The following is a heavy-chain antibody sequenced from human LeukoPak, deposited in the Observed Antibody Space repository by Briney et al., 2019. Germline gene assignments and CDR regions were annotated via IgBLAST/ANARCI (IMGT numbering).Heavy chain of an antibody. CDR2: IRYDGSNK. CDR3: ARSPPFWSGYFFDY. J-gene: IGHJ4*02. V-gene: IGHV3-30*04. Sequence: GGSLRLSCAASGFTFSSYAMNWVRQAPGKGLEWVAFIRYDGSNKYYADSVKGRFTISRDNSKNTLYLQMNSLRAEDTAVYYCARSPPFWSGYFFDYWGQGTLVTVSS. D-gene: IGHD3-3*01. CDR1: GFTFSSYA.